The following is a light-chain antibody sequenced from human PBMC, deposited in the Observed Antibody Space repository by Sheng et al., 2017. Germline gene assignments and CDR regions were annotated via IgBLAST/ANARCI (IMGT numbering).Light chain of an antibody. Sequence: EVVLTQSPATLSVSPGERATLSCRASQSISSNLAWYQQKPGQAPRLLISGADTRATGIPARFSGSGSGTDFTLTVSRLEPEDYAVYYCQQYGDSVTFGQGTKVDIK. CDR2: GAD. J-gene: IGKJ1*01. CDR3: QQYGDSVT. CDR1: QSISSN. V-gene: IGKV3-15*01.